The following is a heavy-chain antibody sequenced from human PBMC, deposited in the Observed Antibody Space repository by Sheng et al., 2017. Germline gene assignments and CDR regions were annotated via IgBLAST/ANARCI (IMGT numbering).Heavy chain of an antibody. D-gene: IGHD2-15*01. CDR2: IWYDGSNK. CDR3: ARDPGYCSGGSCYDYGMDV. CDR1: GFTFSSYG. J-gene: IGHJ6*02. Sequence: QVQLVESGGGVVQPGRSLRLSCAASGFTFSSYGMHWVRQAPGKGLEWVAVIWYDGSNKYYADSVKGRFTISRDNSKNTLYLQMNSLRAEDTAVYYCARDPGYCSGGSCYDYGMDVWGQGP. V-gene: IGHV3-33*01.